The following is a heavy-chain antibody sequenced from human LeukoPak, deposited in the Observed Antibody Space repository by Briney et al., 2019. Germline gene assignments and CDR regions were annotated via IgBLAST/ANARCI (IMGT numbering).Heavy chain of an antibody. J-gene: IGHJ6*02. V-gene: IGHV1-2*02. Sequence: GASVKVSCKASGYTFTGYYMHWVRQAPGQGLEWMGWINPNSGGTNYAQKFQGRVTMTRDTSISTAYMELSRLRSDDTAVYYRARAAASLWFGELFAYYYYGMDVWGQGATVTVSS. D-gene: IGHD3-10*01. CDR2: INPNSGGT. CDR3: ARAAASLWFGELFAYYYYGMDV. CDR1: GYTFTGYY.